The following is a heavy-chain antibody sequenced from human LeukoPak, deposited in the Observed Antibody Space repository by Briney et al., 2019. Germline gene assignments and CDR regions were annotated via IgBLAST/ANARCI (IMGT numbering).Heavy chain of an antibody. CDR3: AKDLSIVATIAVPG. CDR2: ISGSGGST. D-gene: IGHD5-12*01. J-gene: IGHJ4*02. V-gene: IGHV3-23*01. CDR1: GFTFSSYA. Sequence: PGGSLRLSCAASGFTFSSYAMSWVRQAPGKGLEWVSAISGSGGSTYYADSVKGRSTISRDNSKNTLFLQMNSLRAEDTAVYYCAKDLSIVATIAVPGWGQGTLVTVSS.